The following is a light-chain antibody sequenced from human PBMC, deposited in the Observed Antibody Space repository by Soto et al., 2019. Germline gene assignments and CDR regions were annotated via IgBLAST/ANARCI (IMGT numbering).Light chain of an antibody. J-gene: IGKJ5*01. CDR3: QQFDSPTLT. V-gene: IGKV1-33*01. CDR2: DSS. Sequence: DIQMTQSPSSLSASVGDRVTIICQASQDITNYLNWYQQKPGKAPKLLIHDSSNLETGVPSRFSGNGSGTYLSFTISSLQPEDISTYFCQQFDSPTLTFGQGTRLEIK. CDR1: QDITNY.